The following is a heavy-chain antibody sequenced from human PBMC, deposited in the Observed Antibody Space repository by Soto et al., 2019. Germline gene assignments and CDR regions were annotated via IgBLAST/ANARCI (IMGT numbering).Heavy chain of an antibody. J-gene: IGHJ4*02. D-gene: IGHD6-19*01. CDR1: GYTFTNYG. CDR3: TRAPPSPFGSGWWY. V-gene: IGHV1-18*01. CDR2: IGTYNDNT. Sequence: ASVTVSCKASGYTFTNYGISWVRQAPGQGLEWMGWIGTYNDNTKYGQKFQGRATMTTDTSTGTAYMELRSLRSDDTAVYYCTRAPPSPFGSGWWYWGQGTLVTVSS.